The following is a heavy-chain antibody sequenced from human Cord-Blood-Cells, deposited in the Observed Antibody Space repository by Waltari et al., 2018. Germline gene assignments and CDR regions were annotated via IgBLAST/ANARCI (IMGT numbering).Heavy chain of an antibody. D-gene: IGHD2-2*01. CDR1: GYTFTGYY. CDR3: ARAHDIVVVPAANRFDY. J-gene: IGHJ4*02. CDR2: INPNSGGT. V-gene: IGHV1-2*02. Sequence: QVQLVQSGAEVKKPGASVKVSCKASGYTFTGYYMHWVRQAPGQGLEWMGWINPNSGGTNHAQKFQGRVTMTRDTSISTAYMELSMLRPDDTAVYYCARAHDIVVVPAANRFDYWGQGTLVTVSS.